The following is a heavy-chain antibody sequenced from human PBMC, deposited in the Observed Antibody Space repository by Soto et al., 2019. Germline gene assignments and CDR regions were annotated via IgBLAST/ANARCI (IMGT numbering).Heavy chain of an antibody. CDR3: AREWVTMVRGVIPLYYYYGMDV. V-gene: IGHV3-11*01. D-gene: IGHD3-10*01. CDR1: GFTFSDYY. Sequence: QVQLVESGGGLVKPGGSLRLSCAASGFTFSDYYMSWIRQAPGKGLEWVSYISSSGSTIYYADSVKGRFTISRDNAKNSLYLQMNSLRAEDTAVYYCAREWVTMVRGVIPLYYYYGMDVWGQGTTVTVSS. J-gene: IGHJ6*02. CDR2: ISSSGSTI.